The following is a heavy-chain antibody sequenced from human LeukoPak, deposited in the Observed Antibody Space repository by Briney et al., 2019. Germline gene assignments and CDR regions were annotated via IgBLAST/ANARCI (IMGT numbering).Heavy chain of an antibody. CDR1: GGTFSSYA. CDR3: ARDGSLAYYYDSSGYYRYCGMDV. V-gene: IGHV1-69*01. D-gene: IGHD3-22*01. CDR2: IIPIFGTA. J-gene: IGHJ6*02. Sequence: SVKVSCKASGGTFSSYAISWVRQAPGQGLEWMGGIIPIFGTANYAQKFQGRVTITADESTSTAYMELSSLRSEDTAVYYCARDGSLAYYYDSSGYYRYCGMDVWGQGTTVTVSS.